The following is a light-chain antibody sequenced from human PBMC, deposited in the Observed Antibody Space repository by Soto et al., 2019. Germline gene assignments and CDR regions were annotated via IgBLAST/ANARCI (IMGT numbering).Light chain of an antibody. J-gene: IGKJ2*01. CDR2: ATS. Sequence: EIVLTQSPGTLSLSSGERATLSCRASQSVSSSYLAWYQQKPGQAPRLLVYATSSSATGIPARFSGSRSGTDFTLTISRLAPDDFAVYYCQQYGSSSYTFGQGTKLEIK. CDR1: QSVSSSY. V-gene: IGKV3-20*01. CDR3: QQYGSSSYT.